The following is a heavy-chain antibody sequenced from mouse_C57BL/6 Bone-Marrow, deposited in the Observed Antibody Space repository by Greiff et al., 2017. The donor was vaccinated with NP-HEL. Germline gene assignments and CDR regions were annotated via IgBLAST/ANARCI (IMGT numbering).Heavy chain of an antibody. D-gene: IGHD2-2*01. CDR2: IDPSDSYT. CDR3: ATWLRREGY. Sequence: QVQLQQPGAELVMPGASVKLSCKASGYTFTSYWIHWVKQRPGQGLEWIGEIDPSDSYTNYNQKFKGKSTLTVDKSSSPAYMQLSSLTSEDSAVDDCATWLRREGYWGQGTTLTVSS. J-gene: IGHJ2*01. V-gene: IGHV1-69*01. CDR1: GYTFTSYW.